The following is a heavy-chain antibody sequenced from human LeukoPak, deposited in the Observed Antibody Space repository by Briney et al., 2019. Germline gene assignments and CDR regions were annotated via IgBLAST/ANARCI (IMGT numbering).Heavy chain of an antibody. CDR1: GGSFSGYY. CDR2: INHSGST. CDR3: ARGVPPYYYDSSGFLNPYYFDY. V-gene: IGHV4-34*01. Sequence: PSETLSLTCAVYGGSFSGYYWSWIRQPPGKGLEWIGEINHSGSTNYNPSLKSRVTISVDTSKSQFSLKLSSVTAADTAVYYCARGVPPYYYDSSGFLNPYYFDYWGQGTLVTVSS. D-gene: IGHD3-22*01. J-gene: IGHJ4*02.